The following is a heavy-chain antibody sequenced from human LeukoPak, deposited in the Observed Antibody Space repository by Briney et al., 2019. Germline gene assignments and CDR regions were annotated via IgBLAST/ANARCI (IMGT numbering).Heavy chain of an antibody. CDR3: ARRGYSGYDYYYFDY. Sequence: GESLKISCKGSGYSFTSYWIGWVRQMPGKGLEWMGIIYPGDSDTRYSPSFQGQVTISADKSISTAYLQWSSLKASDTAMYYCARRGYSGYDYYYFDYWGQGTLVTASS. CDR1: GYSFTSYW. V-gene: IGHV5-51*01. CDR2: IYPGDSDT. J-gene: IGHJ4*02. D-gene: IGHD5-12*01.